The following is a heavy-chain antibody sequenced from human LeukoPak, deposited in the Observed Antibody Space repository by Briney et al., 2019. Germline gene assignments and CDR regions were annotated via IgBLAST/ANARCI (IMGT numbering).Heavy chain of an antibody. D-gene: IGHD5-24*01. CDR1: GFTFSSYA. V-gene: IGHV3-23*01. J-gene: IGHJ4*02. CDR2: ISGSGGST. Sequence: GGSLRLSCAASGFTFSSYAMSWVRQAPGKGLEWVSAISGSGGSTCYADSVKGRFTISRDNSKDTLYLQMNSLRAEDTAVYYCAKGGARARWLLYYFDYWGQGTLVTVSS. CDR3: AKGGARARWLLYYFDY.